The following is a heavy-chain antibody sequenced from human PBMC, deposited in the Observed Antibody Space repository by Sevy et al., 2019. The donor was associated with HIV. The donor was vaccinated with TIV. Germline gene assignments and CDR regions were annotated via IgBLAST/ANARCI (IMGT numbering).Heavy chain of an antibody. CDR1: GFTFGDYG. V-gene: IGHV3-20*04. J-gene: IGHJ5*02. CDR3: GRDLFYCSGYCYGNWFDP. CDR2: INWNGGST. D-gene: IGHD2-21*02. Sequence: GGSLRLSCAASGFTFGDYGMSWVRQAPGKGLEWVSGINWNGGSTGYSDSVRGRFTITRDNAKNSLYLQMNSLRAEDTALYYCGRDLFYCSGYCYGNWFDPWGQGTLVTVSS.